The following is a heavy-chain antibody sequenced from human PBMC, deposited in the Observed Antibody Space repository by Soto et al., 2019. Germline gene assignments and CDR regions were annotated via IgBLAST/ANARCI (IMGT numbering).Heavy chain of an antibody. V-gene: IGHV4-31*03. CDR1: GGSISSGGYY. J-gene: IGHJ4*01. Sequence: SETLSLTCTVSGGSISSGGYYWSWIRQHPGKGLEWIGYIYYSGSTYYNPSLKSRVTMSVDTPKKQFSLILSSVTAADTAVYYCAAMLIVGATPYYFEYWDEGNLVTVS. D-gene: IGHD1-26*01. CDR2: IYYSGST. CDR3: AAMLIVGATPYYFEY.